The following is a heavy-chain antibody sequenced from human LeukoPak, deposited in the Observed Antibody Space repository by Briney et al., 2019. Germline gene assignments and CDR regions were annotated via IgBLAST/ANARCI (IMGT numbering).Heavy chain of an antibody. V-gene: IGHV1-2*02. CDR2: INPNSGGT. CDR3: AIALRLPAATYYFDY. J-gene: IGHJ4*02. Sequence: ASVKVSCKASGYTFTGYYMHWVRQAPGQGLEWMGWINPNSGGTNYAQKFQGGVTTTRDTSISTAYMELSRLRSDDTAVYYCAIALRLPAATYYFDYWGQGTLVTVSS. D-gene: IGHD2-2*01. CDR1: GYTFTGYY.